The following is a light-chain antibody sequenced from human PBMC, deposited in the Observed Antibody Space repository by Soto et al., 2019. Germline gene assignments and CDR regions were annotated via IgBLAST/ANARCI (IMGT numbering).Light chain of an antibody. CDR1: QSISSW. CDR3: QHYNSYPYT. J-gene: IGKJ2*01. Sequence: DIQMTQSPSTLSASVGDRVTITCRASQSISSWLAWYQQKPGKAPKLLIYDVSSLGSGVPSRFSGSGSGTEFTLTISSLQPDDFAIYYCQHYNSYPYTFGQGTKLEI. CDR2: DVS. V-gene: IGKV1-5*01.